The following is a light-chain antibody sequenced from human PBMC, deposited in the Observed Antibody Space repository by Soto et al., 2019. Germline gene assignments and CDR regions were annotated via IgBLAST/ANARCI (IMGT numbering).Light chain of an antibody. CDR3: QQYGSSRWT. CDR2: GAP. Sequence: EIVLTQTPGTLSLSSGQRATLSCRASQSVSSSYLAWYQQKPGQAPRLLIYGAPSRATGIPDRFSGSGSGTDFTLTISRLEPEDFAVYYCQQYGSSRWTFGQGTKVDIK. CDR1: QSVSSSY. J-gene: IGKJ1*01. V-gene: IGKV3-20*01.